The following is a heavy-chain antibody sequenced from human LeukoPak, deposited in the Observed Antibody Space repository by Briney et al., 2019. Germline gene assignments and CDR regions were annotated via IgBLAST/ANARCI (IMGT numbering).Heavy chain of an antibody. CDR2: ISSSGSGDNT. Sequence: GGSLRLSCIASGFTFRNYGMSWVRQAPGKGLEWVSGISSSGSGDNTYYADSVKDRFTISRDSSKNTLFLHMNTLRAEDTAIYYCAKDRTVGASCWYFDLWGRGTLVTVSS. CDR3: AKDRTVGASCWYFDL. J-gene: IGHJ2*01. V-gene: IGHV3-23*01. CDR1: GFTFRNYG. D-gene: IGHD1-26*01.